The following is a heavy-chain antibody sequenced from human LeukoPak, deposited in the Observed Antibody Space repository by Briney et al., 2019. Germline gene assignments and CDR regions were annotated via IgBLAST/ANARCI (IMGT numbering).Heavy chain of an antibody. Sequence: ASVKVSCKASGGTFSSYAISWVRQAPGRGLEWMGRIIPILGIANYAQKFQGRVTITADKSTSTAYMELSSLRSEDTAVYYCAREKGAKDYYGSGSYSYWGQGTLVTVSS. CDR1: GGTFSSYA. CDR3: AREKGAKDYYGSGSYSY. J-gene: IGHJ4*02. D-gene: IGHD3-10*01. CDR2: IIPILGIA. V-gene: IGHV1-69*04.